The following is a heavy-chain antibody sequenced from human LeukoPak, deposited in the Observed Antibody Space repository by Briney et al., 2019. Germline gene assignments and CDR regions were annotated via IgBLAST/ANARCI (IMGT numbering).Heavy chain of an antibody. J-gene: IGHJ4*02. D-gene: IGHD5-12*01. CDR3: AREGRYSGYVDY. Sequence: SSETLSLTCTVSGGSISGYYWTWIRQPAGKGLEWFGRTHTSGSTNYNPSLQSRVTMSVDTAKNQFSLKVTSVTAADTAVYYCAREGRYSGYVDYWGQGTLVTVSS. CDR2: THTSGST. CDR1: GGSISGYY. V-gene: IGHV4-4*07.